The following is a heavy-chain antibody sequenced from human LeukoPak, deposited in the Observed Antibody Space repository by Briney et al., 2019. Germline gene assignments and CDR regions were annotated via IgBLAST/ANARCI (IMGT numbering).Heavy chain of an antibody. CDR1: GVSVSSYY. V-gene: IGHV4-59*02. CDR3: ARDIGSGPVDV. Sequence: SETLSLTCTVSGVSVSSYYWSWIRQPPGKGLEWIGYVYYTGKTNYNPSLKSRVTMSVDTSRNQLSLNLDFVTAADTAVYYCARDIGSGPVDVWGQGTTVTVSS. CDR2: VYYTGKT. D-gene: IGHD3-10*01. J-gene: IGHJ6*02.